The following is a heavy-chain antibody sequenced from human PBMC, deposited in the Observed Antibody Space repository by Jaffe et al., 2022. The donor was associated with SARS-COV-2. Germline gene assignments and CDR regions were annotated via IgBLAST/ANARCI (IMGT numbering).Heavy chain of an antibody. D-gene: IGHD6-19*01. Sequence: EMQLVQSGAEVKKPGESLRISCRGSGYRFTNYWINWVRQMPGKGLEWMGKIDPSDLYTNYSPPFQGHVTISVDNSISTAYLQWSSLKASDSAMYYCASGLEPGSLGMDVWGQGTTVIVSS. CDR1: GYRFTNYW. CDR3: ASGLEPGSLGMDV. V-gene: IGHV5-10-1*03. J-gene: IGHJ6*02. CDR2: IDPSDLYT.